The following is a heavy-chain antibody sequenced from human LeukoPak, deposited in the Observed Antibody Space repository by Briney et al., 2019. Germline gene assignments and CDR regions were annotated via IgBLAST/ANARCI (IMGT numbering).Heavy chain of an antibody. CDR3: ARVASGCFFDY. V-gene: IGHV3-7*03. J-gene: IGHJ4*02. CDR2: IQQDGSEK. Sequence: PGGSLRLSCAASGFTFGSYWMSWVRQAPGKGLEWVANIQQDGSEKYYVDSVKGRFTISRDNAKNSLYLQMNSLRAEDTAVYYWARVASGCFFDYWGQGTLATVPS. CDR1: GFTFGSYW. D-gene: IGHD6-25*01.